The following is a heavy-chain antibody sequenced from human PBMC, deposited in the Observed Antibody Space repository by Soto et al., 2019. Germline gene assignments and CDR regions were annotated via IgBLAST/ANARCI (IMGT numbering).Heavy chain of an antibody. J-gene: IGHJ6*02. V-gene: IGHV1-2*02. Sequence: QVQLVQSGAEVKKPGASVKVSCKASGYTFTGYYMHWVRQAPGQGLERMGWINPNSGGTNYAQKFQGRVTMNRDTSISTAYMELSRLRSDDTAVYYCARHFTSWQYYYYYGMDVWGQGTTVTVSS. CDR1: GYTFTGYY. CDR3: ARHFTSWQYYYYYGMDV. CDR2: INPNSGGT. D-gene: IGHD3-3*02.